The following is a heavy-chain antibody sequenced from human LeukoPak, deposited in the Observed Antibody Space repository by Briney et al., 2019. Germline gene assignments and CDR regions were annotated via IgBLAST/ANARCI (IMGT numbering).Heavy chain of an antibody. CDR3: ARRLDSSNWYPFDS. J-gene: IGHJ4*02. Sequence: SETLSLTCTVSGVSISGRSYYWGWIRQPPGKGLDWIGDIYYSGITYYNPSLKSRVTIALDTSKNQFSLRLTSVTATDTALYYCARRLDSSNWYPFDSWGQGTLATVSS. CDR1: GVSISGRSYY. CDR2: IYYSGIT. D-gene: IGHD6-13*01. V-gene: IGHV4-39*01.